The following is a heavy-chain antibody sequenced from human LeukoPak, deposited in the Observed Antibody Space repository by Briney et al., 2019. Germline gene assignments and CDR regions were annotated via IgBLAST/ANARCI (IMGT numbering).Heavy chain of an antibody. CDR1: GFIFSSYW. Sequence: PGGALRLSCAGSGFIFSSYWMHWVRPAPGKGLVWVSRINSDGSSTSYADSVKGRFTISRDNAKNTLYLQMNSLRAEDTAVYYCARYDYYDSSGYKIAEYFQHWGQGTLVTVSS. D-gene: IGHD3-22*01. J-gene: IGHJ1*01. V-gene: IGHV3-74*01. CDR3: ARYDYYDSSGYKIAEYFQH. CDR2: INSDGSST.